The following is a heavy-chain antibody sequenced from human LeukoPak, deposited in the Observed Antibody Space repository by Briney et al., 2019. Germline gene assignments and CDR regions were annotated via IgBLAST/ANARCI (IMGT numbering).Heavy chain of an antibody. CDR1: GFTFSSYA. CDR2: ISYDGSNK. CDR3: AKDDSGGLNY. J-gene: IGHJ4*02. Sequence: GGSLRLSCAASGFTFSSYAMHWVRQAPGKGLEWVAVISYDGSNKYYADSVKGRFTISRDNSKNTLYLQMNSLRAEDTAVYYCAKDDSGGLNYWGQGTLVTVSS. D-gene: IGHD3-22*01. V-gene: IGHV3-30*04.